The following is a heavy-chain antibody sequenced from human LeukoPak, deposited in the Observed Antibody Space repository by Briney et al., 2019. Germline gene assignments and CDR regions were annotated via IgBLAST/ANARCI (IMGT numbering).Heavy chain of an antibody. CDR1: GGTFSSYA. CDR3: ASPGDRGYYDSSGYPGAFDI. CDR2: IIPIFGTA. V-gene: IGHV1-69*05. J-gene: IGHJ3*02. D-gene: IGHD3-22*01. Sequence: SVKVSCKASGGTFSSYAISWVRQAPGQGLEWMGGIIPIFGTANYAQKLQGRVTITTDESTSTAYMELSSLRSEDTAVYYCASPGDRGYYDSSGYPGAFDIWGQGTMVTVSS.